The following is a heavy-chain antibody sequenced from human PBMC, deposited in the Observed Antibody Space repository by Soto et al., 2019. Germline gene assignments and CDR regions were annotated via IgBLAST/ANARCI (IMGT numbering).Heavy chain of an antibody. J-gene: IGHJ4*01. V-gene: IGHV4-61*01. CDR3: AREFSSAHISYYDF. CDR1: GGSISLERFY. CDR2: VSHPGAT. Sequence: QVQLQESGPGLVKPSETLSLACTVSGGSISLERFYWTWIRQPPGKGLEWIGYVSHPGATNYNPSLQSRVDISVDTSRNQFSLKLRSLTAADTAVYFCAREFSSAHISYYDFWGHGTLVSVSA.